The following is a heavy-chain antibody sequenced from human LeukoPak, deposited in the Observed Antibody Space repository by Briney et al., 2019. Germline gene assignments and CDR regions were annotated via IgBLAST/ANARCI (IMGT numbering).Heavy chain of an antibody. V-gene: IGHV3-15*01. D-gene: IGHD5-18*01. J-gene: IGHJ4*02. CDR3: TTDQAMAPY. CDR2: IKSKTDGGTT. Sequence: GASLRLSCAASGFTFSSYAMSWVRQAPGKGLEWVGRIKSKTDGGTTDYAAPVKGRFTISRDDSKNTLYLQMNSLKTEDTAVYYCTTDQAMAPYWGQGTLVTVSS. CDR1: GFTFSSYA.